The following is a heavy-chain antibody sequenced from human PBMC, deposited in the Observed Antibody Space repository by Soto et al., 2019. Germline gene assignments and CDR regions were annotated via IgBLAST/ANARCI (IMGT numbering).Heavy chain of an antibody. J-gene: IGHJ3*02. CDR1: GFNFSSYA. CDR3: AKDRVIVVQAADAFDI. D-gene: IGHD2-2*01. CDR2: ISGSGGST. V-gene: IGHV3-23*01. Sequence: GGSLRLSCAASGFNFSSYAMSWVRQAPGKGLEWVSAISGSGGSTYYAESVKGRFTISRDNSKNTLYLQMNSLRAEDTAVSYCAKDRVIVVQAADAFDIWGQGTMVTVSS.